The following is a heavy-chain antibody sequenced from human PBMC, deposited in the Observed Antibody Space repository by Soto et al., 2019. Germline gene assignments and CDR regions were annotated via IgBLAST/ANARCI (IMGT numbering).Heavy chain of an antibody. Sequence: SSETLSLTCTVSGGSISSSSYYWGWIRQPPGKGLEWIGNVYYGGSTYYNPSLKSRVTISVETSKSHFSLKLSSVTAADTAVYYCAGGDYYHSSGYYFYYYTMDVWGQGTTVTVSS. J-gene: IGHJ6*02. CDR2: VYYGGST. D-gene: IGHD3-22*01. V-gene: IGHV4-39*01. CDR3: AGGDYYHSSGYYFYYYTMDV. CDR1: GGSISSSSYY.